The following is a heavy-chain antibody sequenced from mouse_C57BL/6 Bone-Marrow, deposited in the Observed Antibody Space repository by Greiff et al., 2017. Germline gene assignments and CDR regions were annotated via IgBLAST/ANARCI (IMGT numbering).Heavy chain of an antibody. CDR2: ISYDGSN. CDR1: GYSITSGYY. V-gene: IGHV3-6*01. CDR3: ARGDYYVDY. Sequence: ESGPGLVKPSQSLSLTCSVTGYSITSGYYWNWIRQFPGNKLEWMGYISYDGSNNYHPSLKNRISITRATSKNQFFLKLNTVTTEDKATYYCARGDYYVDYWGQGTTLTVSA. J-gene: IGHJ2*01.